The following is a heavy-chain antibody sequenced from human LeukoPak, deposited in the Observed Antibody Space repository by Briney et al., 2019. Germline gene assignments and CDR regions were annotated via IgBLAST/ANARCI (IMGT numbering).Heavy chain of an antibody. Sequence: SETLSLTCAVYGGSFSGYYWSWIRQPPGKGLEWIGEINHSGSTNYNPSLKSRVTISVDTSKNQFSLKLSSVTAADTAVYYCARERRYYDSSGYYSGPYFDYWGQRTLVTVSS. CDR2: INHSGST. CDR1: GGSFSGYY. D-gene: IGHD3-22*01. V-gene: IGHV4-34*01. CDR3: ARERRYYDSSGYYSGPYFDY. J-gene: IGHJ4*02.